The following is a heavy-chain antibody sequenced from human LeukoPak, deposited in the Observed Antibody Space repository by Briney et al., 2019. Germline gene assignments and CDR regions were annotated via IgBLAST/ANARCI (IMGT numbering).Heavy chain of an antibody. CDR1: GGSFSGYY. J-gene: IGHJ4*02. D-gene: IGHD6-19*01. Sequence: SETLSLTCAVYGGSFSGYYWSWIRQPPGKGLEWIGYIYHSGSTNYNPSLKSRVTISVDTSKNQFSLKLSSVTAADTAVYYCARGLETYSSGWYRPYFDYWGQGTLVTVSS. V-gene: IGHV4-59*01. CDR3: ARGLETYSSGWYRPYFDY. CDR2: IYHSGST.